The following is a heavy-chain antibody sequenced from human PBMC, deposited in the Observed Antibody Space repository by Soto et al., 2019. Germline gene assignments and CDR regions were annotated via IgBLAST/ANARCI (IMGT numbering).Heavy chain of an antibody. V-gene: IGHV3-33*01. CDR3: APTGPD. CDR1: GFTFSSYG. Sequence: QVQLVESGGGVVQPGGSLRLSCAASGFTFSSYGMHWVRQAPGKGLEWVAGIWFDGSNKYYADSVKGRFTISRDKSNNTVSLHMPSLRDEASAAYSCAPTGPDWGQGTLVTVSS. J-gene: IGHJ1*01. CDR2: IWFDGSNK.